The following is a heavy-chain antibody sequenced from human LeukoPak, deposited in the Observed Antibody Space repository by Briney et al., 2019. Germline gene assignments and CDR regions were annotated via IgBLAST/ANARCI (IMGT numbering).Heavy chain of an antibody. D-gene: IGHD2-15*01. Sequence: SETLSLTCTVSGGSISSGDYYWSWIRQPPGKGLEWIGYMYYSGSTYYNLSLKSRVTISIDTSKNQFSLKLSSVTAADTAVYHCARVVASSYAFNIWGQGTMVTVSS. CDR2: MYYSGST. CDR1: GGSISSGDYY. V-gene: IGHV4-30-4*01. CDR3: ARVVASSYAFNI. J-gene: IGHJ3*02.